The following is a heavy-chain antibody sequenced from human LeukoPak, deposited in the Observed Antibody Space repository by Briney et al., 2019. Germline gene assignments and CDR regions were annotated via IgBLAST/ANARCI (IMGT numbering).Heavy chain of an antibody. Sequence: PGGPLRLSCAASGFSFSSYWMNCFRQPPGKGLEWVANIKQDGTEKYYVDSVKGRFTISRDNAKKSLYLQMNSLRAEDTGVYYCARDPSRGYTYGYGDYLGQGILVTVSS. CDR3: ARDPSRGYTYGYGDY. V-gene: IGHV3-7*01. CDR2: IKQDGTEK. CDR1: GFSFSSYW. J-gene: IGHJ4*02. D-gene: IGHD5-18*01.